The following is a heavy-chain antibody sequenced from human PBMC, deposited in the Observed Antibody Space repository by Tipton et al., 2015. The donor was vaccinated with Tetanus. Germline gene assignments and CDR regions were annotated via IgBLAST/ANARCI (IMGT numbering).Heavy chain of an antibody. CDR1: GGSISNHY. CDR3: ARTPDYYYGMDV. CDR2: LYDNGRT. J-gene: IGHJ6*02. V-gene: IGHV4-59*11. Sequence: TLSLTCTVSGGSISNHYWSWIRQSPGKGLEWIGYLYDNGRTKYNPSLNSRVTISVDTPKKQLSLKLTSVTAADTAVYFCARTPDYYYGMDVWGQGTTVTVSS.